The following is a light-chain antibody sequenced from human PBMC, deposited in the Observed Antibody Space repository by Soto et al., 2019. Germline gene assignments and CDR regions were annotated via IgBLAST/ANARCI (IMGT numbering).Light chain of an antibody. J-gene: IGLJ3*02. CDR1: SSDVGGYNY. V-gene: IGLV2-14*01. CDR2: EVN. Sequence: QSALTQPASVSGSPGQSITISCTGTSSDVGGYNYVSWYQQHPGKAPKVMIYEVNNRPSGVSNRFSGSKSGNTASLTISGLQDEDEAYYYYTSYASRSTWVFGGGTKLTVL. CDR3: TSYASRSTWV.